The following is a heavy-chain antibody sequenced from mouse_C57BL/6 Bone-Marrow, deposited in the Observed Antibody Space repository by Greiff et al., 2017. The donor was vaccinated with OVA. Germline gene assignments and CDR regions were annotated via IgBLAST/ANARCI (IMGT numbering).Heavy chain of an antibody. CDR3: ARKGAMDDYDGY. J-gene: IGHJ2*01. CDR2: IYTSDSET. CDR1: GYTFTSYW. D-gene: IGHD2-4*01. V-gene: IGHV1-61*01. Sequence: QVQLQQPGAELVRPGSSVKLSCKASGYTFTSYWMDWVKQRPGQGLEWIGNIYTSDSETHYNHKFKDKATLTVDKYSSTAYMQLNSLTSEDSAVDYCARKGAMDDYDGYWGQGTTLTVSS.